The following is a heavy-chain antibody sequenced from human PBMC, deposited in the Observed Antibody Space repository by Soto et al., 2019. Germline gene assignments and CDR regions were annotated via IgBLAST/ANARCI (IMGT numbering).Heavy chain of an antibody. J-gene: IGHJ4*02. Sequence: PGGSLRLSCAVSGFPFSSYSMNWVRQAPGKGLEWVSSISSGSSYIYYADSVKGRFTISRDNAKNSLYLQMNSLRAEDTAVYYCARESRQTYFDILTGPDYWGQGTLVTVSS. CDR2: ISSGSSYI. V-gene: IGHV3-21*01. D-gene: IGHD3-9*01. CDR3: ARESRQTYFDILTGPDY. CDR1: GFPFSSYS.